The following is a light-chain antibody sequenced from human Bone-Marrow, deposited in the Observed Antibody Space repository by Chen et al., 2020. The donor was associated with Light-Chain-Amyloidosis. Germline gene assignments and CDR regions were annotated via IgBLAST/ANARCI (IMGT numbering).Light chain of an antibody. CDR1: SSNIGRNT. CDR3: ATWDDTLSGPV. V-gene: IGLV1-44*01. J-gene: IGLJ2*01. CDR2: SNN. Sequence: QSVLTQPPSTSGTPGQRVTIPCSGSSSNIGRNTVSWYQQLPGAAPKLLIYSNNQRPSGVPDRFSGYKSGTSASLAISGLQSGDEADYYCATWDDTLSGPVFGGGTKVTVL.